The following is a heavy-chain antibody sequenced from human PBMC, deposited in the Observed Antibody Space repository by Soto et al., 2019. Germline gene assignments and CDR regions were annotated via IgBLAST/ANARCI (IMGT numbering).Heavy chain of an antibody. D-gene: IGHD2-15*01. CDR2: IYYSGST. Sequence: SETLSLTCTVSGGSISSSSYYWGWIRQPPGKGLEWIGSIYYSGSTYYNPSLKSRVTISVDTSKNQFSLKLSSVTAADTAVYYCARYPGGYCSGGSCLVYYFDYWGQGTLVTVSS. CDR1: GGSISSSSYY. CDR3: ARYPGGYCSGGSCLVYYFDY. V-gene: IGHV4-39*01. J-gene: IGHJ4*02.